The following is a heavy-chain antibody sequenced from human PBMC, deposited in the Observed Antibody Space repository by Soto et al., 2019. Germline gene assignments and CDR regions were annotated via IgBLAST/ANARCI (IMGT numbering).Heavy chain of an antibody. CDR3: ARHHGPTTSENWFDP. Sequence: ASVKVSCMASGYTFFTYDSSWVRQAPRQGVEWMGWISTDSGDTKYAQKFQVRVTMTTDTSTTTAYLELRSVRSDDTAVYYCARHHGPTTSENWFDPWGQGTLVTVPQ. CDR1: GYTFFTYD. D-gene: IGHD5-12*01. V-gene: IGHV1-18*01. J-gene: IGHJ5*02. CDR2: ISTDSGDT.